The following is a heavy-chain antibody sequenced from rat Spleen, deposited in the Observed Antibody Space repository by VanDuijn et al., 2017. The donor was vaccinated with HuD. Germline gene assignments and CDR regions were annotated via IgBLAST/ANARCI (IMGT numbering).Heavy chain of an antibody. CDR1: GFSFSDYG. Sequence: EVQLVESGGGLVQPGRSLDLSCAASGFSFSDYGMAWVRQAQAKGLEWVATINYDATSTHYRDAVMGRFTISRDNAKSTLFLHMDSLRSEDTATYYCTRHGGLRNWFAYWGQGTLVTVSS. J-gene: IGHJ3*01. V-gene: IGHV5-29*01. CDR2: INYDATST. D-gene: IGHD1-11*01. CDR3: TRHGGLRNWFAY.